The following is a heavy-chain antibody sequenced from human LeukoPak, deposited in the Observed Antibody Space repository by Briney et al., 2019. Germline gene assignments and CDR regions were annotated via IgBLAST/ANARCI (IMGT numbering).Heavy chain of an antibody. CDR1: GGTFSSYA. V-gene: IGHV1-18*01. Sequence: GASVKVSCKASGGTFSSYAISWVRQAPGQGLEWMGWISAYNGNTNYAQKLQGRVTMTTDTSTSTAYMELRSLRSDDTAVYYCARVDYYYDSSGYDYWGQGTLVTVSS. J-gene: IGHJ4*02. CDR2: ISAYNGNT. CDR3: ARVDYYYDSSGYDY. D-gene: IGHD3-22*01.